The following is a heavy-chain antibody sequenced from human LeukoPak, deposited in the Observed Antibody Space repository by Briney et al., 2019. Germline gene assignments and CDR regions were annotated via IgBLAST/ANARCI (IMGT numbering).Heavy chain of an antibody. CDR1: GGSISSINYY. Sequence: SETLSLTCTVSGGSISSINYYWGWIRQPPGKGLEWIGTIYHSGITYYNPSLKSRVTISLDTSKNHFSLRLSSVTAADTAVYFCARVAVTGFPYYMDVWGKGTTVTVSS. J-gene: IGHJ6*03. CDR3: ARVAVTGFPYYMDV. D-gene: IGHD7-27*01. CDR2: IYHSGIT. V-gene: IGHV4-39*07.